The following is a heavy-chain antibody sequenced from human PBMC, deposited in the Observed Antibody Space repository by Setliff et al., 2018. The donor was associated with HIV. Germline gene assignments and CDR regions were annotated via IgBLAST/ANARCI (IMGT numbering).Heavy chain of an antibody. J-gene: IGHJ4*02. V-gene: IGHV3-66*01. CDR1: GFTVSNNY. Sequence: GGSLRLSCAASGFTVSNNYMNWVRQAPGKGLEWVSVIYSGGSAYYADSVKGRFTISRDNSKNTLYPQMNSLRAEDTAVYYCARDLGAVADYWGQGTQVTVSS. CDR3: ARDLGAVADY. D-gene: IGHD3-16*01. CDR2: IYSGGSA.